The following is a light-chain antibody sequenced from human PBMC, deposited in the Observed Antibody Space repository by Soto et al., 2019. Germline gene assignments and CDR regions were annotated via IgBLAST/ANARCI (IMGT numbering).Light chain of an antibody. Sequence: QAVVTQPPSVSGALGQRVTISCTGNNSNIGAGFDVHWYQQLPAAAPKLLIYADTNRPSGVPDRFSGSRSGPSASLAITGLRAEDGADYYCQSYDSNLRGVVFGGGTKVTVL. CDR3: QSYDSNLRGVV. J-gene: IGLJ2*01. CDR2: ADT. CDR1: NSNIGAGFD. V-gene: IGLV1-40*01.